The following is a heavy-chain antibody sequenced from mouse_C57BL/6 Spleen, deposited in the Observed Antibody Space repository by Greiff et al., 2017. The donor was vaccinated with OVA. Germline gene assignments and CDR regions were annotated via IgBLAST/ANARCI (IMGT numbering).Heavy chain of an antibody. J-gene: IGHJ4*01. CDR3: ARGGYYGSFYYAMDY. D-gene: IGHD1-1*01. CDR1: GYSITSGYY. Sequence: ESGPGLVKPSQSLSLTCSVTGYSITSGYYWNWIRQFPGNKLEWMGYISYDGSNNYNPSLKNRISITRDTSKNQFFLKLNSVTTEDTATYYCARGGYYGSFYYAMDYWGQGTSVTVSS. V-gene: IGHV3-6*01. CDR2: ISYDGSN.